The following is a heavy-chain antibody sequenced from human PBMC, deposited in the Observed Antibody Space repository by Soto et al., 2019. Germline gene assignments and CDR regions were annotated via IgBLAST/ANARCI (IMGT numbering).Heavy chain of an antibody. CDR2: ISYDGSNK. D-gene: IGHD1-26*01. Sequence: GSLRLSCAASGFTFSSYGMHWVRQAPGKGLEWVAVISYDGSNKYYADSVKGRFTISRDNSKNTLYLQMNSLRAEDTAVYYCANSGSRGSYRPFDYWGQGTLVTAPQ. V-gene: IGHV3-30*18. J-gene: IGHJ4*02. CDR3: ANSGSRGSYRPFDY. CDR1: GFTFSSYG.